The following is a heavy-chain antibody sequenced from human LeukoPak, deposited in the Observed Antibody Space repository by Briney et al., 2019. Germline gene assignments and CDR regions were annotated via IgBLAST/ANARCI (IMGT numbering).Heavy chain of an antibody. D-gene: IGHD3/OR15-3a*01. J-gene: IGHJ4*02. V-gene: IGHV3-7*03. Sequence: GGSLRLSCVASGFSFGKYWMSWVRQAPGKGLEWVANIKLDGSEKNYVDSVKGRFTISRDNTKNSLYLQMNSLRAEDTAVFYCVRDYLDNLDYWGQGTLVTVSS. CDR3: VRDYLDNLDY. CDR1: GFSFGKYW. CDR2: IKLDGSEK.